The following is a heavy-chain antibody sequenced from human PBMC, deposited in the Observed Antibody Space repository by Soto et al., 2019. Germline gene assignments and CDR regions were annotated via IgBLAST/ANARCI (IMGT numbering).Heavy chain of an antibody. Sequence: EVQLVESGGGLFQPGGSLRLSCAASGFTFSPFWMHWVRQVPGKGPVWVSRINSDGNSTSYADSVKGRFTISRDNAKNTLYLQMNSLRAEDTAVYYCARGSNHFDYWGQGTLVIVSS. CDR2: INSDGNST. CDR3: ARGSNHFDY. V-gene: IGHV3-74*01. J-gene: IGHJ4*02. CDR1: GFTFSPFW. D-gene: IGHD4-4*01.